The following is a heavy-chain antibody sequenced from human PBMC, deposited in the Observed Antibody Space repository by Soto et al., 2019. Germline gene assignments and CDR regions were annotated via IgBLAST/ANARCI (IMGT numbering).Heavy chain of an antibody. J-gene: IGHJ4*02. CDR3: ARDMAKFRITMMCY. Sequence: SVKVSCKASGGTFSSYAISWVRQAPGQGLEWMGGIIPIFGTANYAQKFQGRFTISRDNSKNTLYLQMNSLRAEDTAVYYCARDMAKFRITMMCYWGQGTLVTVSS. D-gene: IGHD3-22*01. V-gene: IGHV1-69*05. CDR1: GGTFSSYA. CDR2: IIPIFGTA.